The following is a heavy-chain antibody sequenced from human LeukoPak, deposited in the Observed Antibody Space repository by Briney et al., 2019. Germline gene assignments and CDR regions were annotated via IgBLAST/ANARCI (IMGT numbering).Heavy chain of an antibody. Sequence: GGSLRLSCAASGFIFDDYAMHWVRQAPGKGLEWVSGISWNSGSLAYADSVKGRFTISRDNAKNSLYLQMNSLRTEDTAWYYCARGLGGDQGYFDLWGQGTLVTVSS. J-gene: IGHJ5*02. CDR3: ARGLGGDQGYFDL. D-gene: IGHD3-10*01. V-gene: IGHV3-9*01. CDR1: GFIFDDYA. CDR2: ISWNSGSL.